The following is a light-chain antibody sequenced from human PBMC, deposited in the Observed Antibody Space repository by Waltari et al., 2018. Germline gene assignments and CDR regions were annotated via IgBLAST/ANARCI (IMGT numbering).Light chain of an antibody. Sequence: EFVLTQSPATLSLSPGETPTPSCRASQSVSSYLAGYQQKPGQAPRLLTYDASNRATDIPARFSGSGSGTDFTLTISRLEPEDFAVYYCQQRSNWPRAFGGGTKVEIK. V-gene: IGKV3-11*01. CDR3: QQRSNWPRA. CDR2: DAS. CDR1: QSVSSY. J-gene: IGKJ4*01.